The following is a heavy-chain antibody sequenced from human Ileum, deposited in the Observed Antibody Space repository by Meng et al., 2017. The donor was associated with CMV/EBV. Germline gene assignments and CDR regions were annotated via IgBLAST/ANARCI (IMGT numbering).Heavy chain of an antibody. D-gene: IGHD3-22*01. V-gene: IGHV6-1*01. CDR3: TRAYYYDSSGYYDY. Sequence: QVRLQPSGPGLVKPSQTLSLTCAISGDSVSSNSVTWNWIRQSPSRGLEWLGRTYYRSKWYNDYPVSVKSRITINPDTSKNQFSLQLNSMTPEDTAVYYCTRAYYYDSSGYYDYWGQGTLVTVSS. CDR1: GDSVSSNSVT. J-gene: IGHJ4*02. CDR2: TYYRSKWYN.